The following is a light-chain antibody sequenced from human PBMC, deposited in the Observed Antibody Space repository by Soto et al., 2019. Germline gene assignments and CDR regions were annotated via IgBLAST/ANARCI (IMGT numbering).Light chain of an antibody. CDR3: QQYGISST. CDR2: DVS. Sequence: EIVLTQSPGTLSLSPGERATLSCRSSHSVSSNYLAWYQQKPGQAPRLLIYDVSSSATGIPDRFSGSGSGTDFALTISRLEPVDFAVYYCQQYGISSTFGQGTKVEIK. J-gene: IGKJ1*01. CDR1: HSVSSNY. V-gene: IGKV3-20*01.